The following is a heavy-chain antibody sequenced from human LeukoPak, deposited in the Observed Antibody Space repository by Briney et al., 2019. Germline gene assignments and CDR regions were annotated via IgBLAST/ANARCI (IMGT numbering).Heavy chain of an antibody. CDR2: INHSGST. Sequence: SETLSLTCTVSGGSISSYYWSWIRQPPGKGLEWIGEINHSGSTNYNPSLKSRVTISVDTSKNQFSLKLSSVTAADTAVYYCARDYSSSSIWGQGTLVTVSS. CDR3: ARDYSSSSI. CDR1: GGSISSYY. V-gene: IGHV4-34*01. J-gene: IGHJ4*02. D-gene: IGHD6-13*01.